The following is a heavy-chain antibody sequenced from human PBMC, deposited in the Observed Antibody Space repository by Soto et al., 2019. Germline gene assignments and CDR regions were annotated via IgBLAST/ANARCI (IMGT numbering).Heavy chain of an antibody. V-gene: IGHV4-31*02. CDR3: ARGSSDSSGYYDY. D-gene: IGHD3-22*01. J-gene: IGHJ4*02. Sequence: TLSLTCTVPVGAISSGGYYWVWIRHHPGKGLEWIGYIYYSGSTYYNPSLKSRVTISVDTSKNQFSLKLSSVTAADTAVYYCARGSSDSSGYYDYWGQGTLVTVSS. CDR1: VGAISSGGYY. CDR2: IYYSGST.